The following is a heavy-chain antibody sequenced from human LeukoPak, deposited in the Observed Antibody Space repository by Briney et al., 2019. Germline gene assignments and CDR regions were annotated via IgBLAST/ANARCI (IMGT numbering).Heavy chain of an antibody. CDR1: GFTLSTTA. CDR3: AKRSTAIGGHFDY. J-gene: IGHJ4*02. CDR2: IGSGGTT. D-gene: IGHD3-16*01. V-gene: IGHV3-23*01. Sequence: GGSLRLSCGASGFTLSTTAMGWVRQAPGKGLEWVSAIGSGGTTYYSDSVKGRFTISRDSSTNTLYLQMNSLRAEDTAVYYCAKRSTAIGGHFDYWGQGSLVTASS.